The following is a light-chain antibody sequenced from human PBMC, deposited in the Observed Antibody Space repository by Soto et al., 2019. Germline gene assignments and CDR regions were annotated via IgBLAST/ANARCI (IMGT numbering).Light chain of an antibody. V-gene: IGKV3D-20*02. J-gene: IGKJ5*01. CDR3: QQLNSYPIT. Sequence: DIVMTQSPGTLSLSPGDRATLSCRASQSVAGAYVAWYQQRPGQAPRLLISEASSRATGIPDRFSGSGSGTDFTLTIDRLEPEDFATYYCQQLNSYPITFGQGTRLEIK. CDR1: QSVAGAY. CDR2: EAS.